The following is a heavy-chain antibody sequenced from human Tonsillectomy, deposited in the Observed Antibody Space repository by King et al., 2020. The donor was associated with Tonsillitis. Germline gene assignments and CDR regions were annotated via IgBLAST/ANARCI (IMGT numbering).Heavy chain of an antibody. D-gene: IGHD3-10*01. CDR1: GYSFTSYW. J-gene: IGHJ4*02. CDR2: IDPSDSYT. CDR3: ARHLGNGSGSFESDF. Sequence: VQLVESGAEMKKPGESLRISCKGSGYSFTSYWISWVRQMPGKGLEWVGRIDPSDSYTNYSPSFQGHVTISADKSISTAYLQWSSLQASDTAMYYWARHLGNGSGSFESDFWGQGTLVTVSS. V-gene: IGHV5-10-1*03.